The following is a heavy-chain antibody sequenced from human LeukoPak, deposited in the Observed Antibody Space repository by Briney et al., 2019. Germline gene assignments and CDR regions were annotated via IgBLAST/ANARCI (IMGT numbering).Heavy chain of an antibody. CDR1: GFTFSNNW. Sequence: GGSLRLSCEASGFTFSNNWMTWVRQAPGKGLEWVGRIKSKTDGGTGDYAAPVKGRFIISRDDSKNTLYLQLNSLRTEDTAVYYCTTEVVVLPATILGLFNCWGQGTLVTVSS. J-gene: IGHJ4*02. V-gene: IGHV3-15*01. CDR3: TTEVVVLPATILGLFNC. D-gene: IGHD2-2*01. CDR2: IKSKTDGGTG.